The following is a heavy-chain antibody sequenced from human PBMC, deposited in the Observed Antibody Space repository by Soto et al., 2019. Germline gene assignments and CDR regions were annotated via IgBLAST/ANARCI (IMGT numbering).Heavy chain of an antibody. CDR3: ARDDTLRVTTKLKTIRRYSSSMVV. J-gene: IGHJ6*02. CDR1: GYTFTGYY. CDR2: INPNSGGT. V-gene: IGHV1-2*04. Sequence: ASVKVSCKASGYTFTGYYMHWVRQAPGQGLEWMGWINPNSGGTNYAQKFQGWVTMTRDTSISTAYMELSRLRSDDTAVYYCARDDTLRVTTKLKTIRRYSSSMVVWGQGSTVTVS. D-gene: IGHD2-15*01.